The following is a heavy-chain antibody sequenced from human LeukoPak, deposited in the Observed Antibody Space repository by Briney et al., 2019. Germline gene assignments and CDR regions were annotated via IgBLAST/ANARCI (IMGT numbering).Heavy chain of an antibody. Sequence: PSETLSLTCTVSGGSISRYYWSWIRQPAGKGLEWIGRIYSSGSSYYNPSLKSRVTMSVDTSKNQFFLKLSSVTAADTAVYYCARIRAVTALDWYFDLWGRGTLVTVSS. J-gene: IGHJ2*01. D-gene: IGHD2-21*02. V-gene: IGHV4-4*07. CDR2: IYSSGSS. CDR1: GGSISRYY. CDR3: ARIRAVTALDWYFDL.